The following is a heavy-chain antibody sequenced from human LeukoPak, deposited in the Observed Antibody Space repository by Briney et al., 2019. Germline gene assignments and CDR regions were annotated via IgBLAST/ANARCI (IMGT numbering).Heavy chain of an antibody. CDR2: ISYDGSNK. CDR1: GFTFSSYG. D-gene: IGHD1-26*01. CDR3: TTQRRRGATTSSWYFDL. V-gene: IGHV3-30*03. Sequence: GGSLRLSCAASGFTFSSYGMHWVRQAPGKGLEWVAVISYDGSNKYYADSVKGRFTISRDNSKNTLYLQMNSLKTEDTAVYYCTTQRRRGATTSSWYFDLWGRGTLVTVSS. J-gene: IGHJ2*01.